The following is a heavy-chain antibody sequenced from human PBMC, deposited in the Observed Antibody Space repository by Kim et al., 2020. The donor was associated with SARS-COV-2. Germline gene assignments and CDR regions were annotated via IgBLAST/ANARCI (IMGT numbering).Heavy chain of an antibody. Sequence: SETLSLTCAVYGGSFSGYYWSWIRQPPGKGLEWIGEINHSGSTNYNPSLKSRVTISVDTSKNQFSLKLSSVTAADTAVYYCARGGGWGSRNYYYYYGMDVWGQGTTVTVSS. CDR2: INHSGST. CDR1: GGSFSGYY. CDR3: ARGGGWGSRNYYYYYGMDV. V-gene: IGHV4-34*01. J-gene: IGHJ6*02. D-gene: IGHD2-15*01.